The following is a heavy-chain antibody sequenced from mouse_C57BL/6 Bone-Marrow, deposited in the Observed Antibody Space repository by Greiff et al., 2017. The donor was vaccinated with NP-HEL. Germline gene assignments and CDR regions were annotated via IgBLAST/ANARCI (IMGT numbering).Heavy chain of an antibody. Sequence: EVQLQQSGPELVKPGASVKISCKASGYSFTGYYMHWVKQSSEKSLEWIGEINPSTGGTSYNQKFKGKATLTVDKSSSTAYMQLKSLTSEDSAVYYCARGLGRTFAYWGRGTLVTVSA. V-gene: IGHV1-43*01. J-gene: IGHJ3*01. CDR3: ARGLGRTFAY. CDR1: GYSFTGYY. D-gene: IGHD4-1*01. CDR2: INPSTGGT.